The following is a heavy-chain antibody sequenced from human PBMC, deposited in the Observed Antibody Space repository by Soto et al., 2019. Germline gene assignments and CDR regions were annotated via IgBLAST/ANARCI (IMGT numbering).Heavy chain of an antibody. CDR3: ARGSWTRGFIAVAETDYYYGMDV. CDR1: GYTFTGYY. V-gene: IGHV1-2*04. CDR2: INPNSGGT. Sequence: QVQLVQSGAEVKKPGASVKVSCKASGYTFTGYYMHWVRQAPGQGLEWMGWINPNSGGTNYAQKFQGWVTMTRDTSISTAYMELSRLRSDDTAVYYCARGSWTRGFIAVAETDYYYGMDVWGQGTTVTVSS. J-gene: IGHJ6*02. D-gene: IGHD6-19*01.